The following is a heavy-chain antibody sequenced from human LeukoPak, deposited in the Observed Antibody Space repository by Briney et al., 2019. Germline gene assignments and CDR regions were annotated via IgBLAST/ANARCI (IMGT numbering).Heavy chain of an antibody. V-gene: IGHV1-2*02. Sequence: GASVKVSCKASGYTFTGYYMHWVRQAPGQGLEWMGWINPNSGGTNYAQKFQGRVTMTRDTSISTAYMELSRLRSDDTAVYYCARDFGEFSDRENWFDPWGQGTLVTVSS. CDR3: ARDFGEFSDRENWFDP. D-gene: IGHD3-10*01. J-gene: IGHJ5*02. CDR2: INPNSGGT. CDR1: GYTFTGYY.